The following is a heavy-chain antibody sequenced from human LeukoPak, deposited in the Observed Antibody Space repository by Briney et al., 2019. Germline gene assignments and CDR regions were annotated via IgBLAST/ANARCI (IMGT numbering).Heavy chain of an antibody. CDR1: GFTFSSYG. J-gene: IGHJ4*02. CDR3: AKDADDYGGSLDY. D-gene: IGHD4-23*01. CDR2: IRYDGSNK. V-gene: IGHV3-30*02. Sequence: GSLRLSCAASGFTFSSYGMHWVRQAPGKGLEWVAFIRYDGSNKYYADSVKGRFTISRDNSKNTLYLQMNSLRAEDTAVYYCAKDADDYGGSLDYWGQGTLVTVSS.